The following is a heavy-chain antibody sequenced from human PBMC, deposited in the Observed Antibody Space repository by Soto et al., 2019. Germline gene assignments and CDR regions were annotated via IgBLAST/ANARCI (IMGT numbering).Heavy chain of an antibody. CDR1: GYTFNRYY. Sequence: ASVKVSCKASGYTFNRYYMHWVRQAPGQGLEWXGXINXXGXIXXXAXXXXGRVTMNRDRSTSTLYMGLRSLRSDDTAVYYCTRGSFLEWSCMDVWGQGTTATVSS. CDR2: INXXGXIX. CDR3: TRGSFLEWSCMDV. V-gene: IGHV1-46*02. J-gene: IGHJ6*02. D-gene: IGHD3-3*01.